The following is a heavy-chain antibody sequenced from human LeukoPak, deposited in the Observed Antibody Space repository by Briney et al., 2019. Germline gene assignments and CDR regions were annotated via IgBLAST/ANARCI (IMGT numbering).Heavy chain of an antibody. Sequence: GASVKVSCKFSGYTLTELSMHWVRQAPGKGLEWMGGFDPEDGETIYAQKFQGRVTMTEDTSTDTAYMELSSLRSEDTAVYYCATTIFGVVIPFDYWGQGTLVTVSS. CDR1: GYTLTELS. D-gene: IGHD3-3*01. CDR2: FDPEDGET. CDR3: ATTIFGVVIPFDY. V-gene: IGHV1-24*01. J-gene: IGHJ4*02.